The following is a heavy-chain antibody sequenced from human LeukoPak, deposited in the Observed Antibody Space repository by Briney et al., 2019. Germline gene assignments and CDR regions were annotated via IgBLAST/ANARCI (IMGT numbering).Heavy chain of an antibody. V-gene: IGHV1-8*01. J-gene: IGHJ4*02. D-gene: IGHD2-21*01. CDR1: GYAFTTYD. CDR3: ARKSLWFKYYDY. Sequence: GASVKVSCKASGYAFTTYDFNWVRQATGQGLEWMGWMGPNSGNTGYAQKFQGRVTMTRNTSISTAYMELSGLRPEDTAVYFCARKSLWFKYYDYWGQGIWVTVSS. CDR2: MGPNSGNT.